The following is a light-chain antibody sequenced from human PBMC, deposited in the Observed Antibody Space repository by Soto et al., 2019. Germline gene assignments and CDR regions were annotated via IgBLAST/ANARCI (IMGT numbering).Light chain of an antibody. V-gene: IGLV2-14*01. CDR2: EVS. CDR1: SSDVGGYNY. CDR3: SSYTSTSSNFV. Sequence: QSVLTQPTSVSGSPGQSITISCTGSSSDVGGYNYVSWYQQHPGKAPQLMIYEVSNRPSGVSNRFPGSKSGNTASLTISGLQTEDEADYYCSSYTSTSSNFVFGGGTKVTVL. J-gene: IGLJ1*01.